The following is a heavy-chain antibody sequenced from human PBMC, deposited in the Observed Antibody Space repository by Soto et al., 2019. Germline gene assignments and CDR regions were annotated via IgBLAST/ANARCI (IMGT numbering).Heavy chain of an antibody. CDR3: ARDKSSGQWLLYYFDY. Sequence: ASVKVSCKASGYTFTSYYMHWVRQAPGQGLEWMGVINPSGGSTSYAQKFQGRVTMTRDTSTSTVYMELSSLRSEDTAVYYCARDKSSGQWLLYYFDYWGQGTLVTVSS. CDR1: GYTFTSYY. D-gene: IGHD6-19*01. J-gene: IGHJ4*02. CDR2: INPSGGST. V-gene: IGHV1-46*01.